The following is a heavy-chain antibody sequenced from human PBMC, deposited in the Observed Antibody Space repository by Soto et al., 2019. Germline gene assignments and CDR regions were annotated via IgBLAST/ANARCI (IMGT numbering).Heavy chain of an antibody. Sequence: ASVKVSCKASGYIFTSNYIHWVRQAPGQVLEWMGWINPFDGSRMFAQCFQGRVTMTRDTSTSTVYMEVSSLRSEDTAVYYCSRVDPGETSPFDRWG. CDR2: INPFDGSR. CDR3: SRVDPGETSPFDR. V-gene: IGHV1-46*03. CDR1: GYIFTSNY. D-gene: IGHD3-10*01. J-gene: IGHJ4*01.